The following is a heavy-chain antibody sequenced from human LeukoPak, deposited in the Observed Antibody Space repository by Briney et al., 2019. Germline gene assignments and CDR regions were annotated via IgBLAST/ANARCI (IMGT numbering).Heavy chain of an antibody. CDR1: GGSISSYY. Sequence: PSETLSLTCTVSGGSISSYYWSWIRQPPGKGLEWIGYIYYSGSTNYNPSLKSRVTISVDTSKNQFSLKLSSVTAADTAVYYCARASSAAAKAPSAFDIWGQGTMVTVSS. CDR3: ARASSAAAKAPSAFDI. CDR2: IYYSGST. J-gene: IGHJ3*02. V-gene: IGHV4-59*12. D-gene: IGHD6-13*01.